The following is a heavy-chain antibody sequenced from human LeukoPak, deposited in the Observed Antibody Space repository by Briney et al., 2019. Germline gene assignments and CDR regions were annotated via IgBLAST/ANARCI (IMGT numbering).Heavy chain of an antibody. CDR1: GYTFTGYY. CDR3: ARDLAYYDILTASYRDEAFDI. Sequence: ASVKVSCKASGYTFTGYYMHWVRQAPGQGLEWMGWINPNSGGTNYAQKFQGRVTVTRDTSISTAYMELSRLRSDDTAVYYCARDLAYYDILTASYRDEAFDIWGQGTMVTVSS. J-gene: IGHJ3*02. D-gene: IGHD3-9*01. V-gene: IGHV1-2*02. CDR2: INPNSGGT.